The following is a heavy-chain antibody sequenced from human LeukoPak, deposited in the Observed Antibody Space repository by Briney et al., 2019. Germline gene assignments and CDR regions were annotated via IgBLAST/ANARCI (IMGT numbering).Heavy chain of an antibody. Sequence: SETVSLTCTVSGGSISSYYWSWIRQPPGKGLEWIGYIYYSGSTNYNPSLKSRVTISVDTSKNQFSLKLSSVTAADTAVYYCARQYLGYCSSTSCRDAFDIWGQGTMVTVSS. D-gene: IGHD2-2*01. CDR2: IYYSGST. CDR3: ARQYLGYCSSTSCRDAFDI. V-gene: IGHV4-59*08. J-gene: IGHJ3*02. CDR1: GGSISSYY.